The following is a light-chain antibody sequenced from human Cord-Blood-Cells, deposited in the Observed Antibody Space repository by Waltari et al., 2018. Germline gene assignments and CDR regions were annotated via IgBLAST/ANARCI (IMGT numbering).Light chain of an antibody. CDR3: QTWGTGIHVV. Sequence: QLVLTQSPSASASLGASVKLTCTLSSGHSSYAIAWHQQQPEKGPRYLMKLNSDGSHSKGDGIPDRFSGSSSGAERYLNISSLQSEDEADYYCQTWGTGIHVVFGGGTKLTVL. CDR2: LNSDGSH. J-gene: IGLJ2*01. CDR1: SGHSSYA. V-gene: IGLV4-69*01.